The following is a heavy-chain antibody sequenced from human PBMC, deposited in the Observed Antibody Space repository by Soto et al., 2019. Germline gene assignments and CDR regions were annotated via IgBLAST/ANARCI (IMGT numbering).Heavy chain of an antibody. D-gene: IGHD3-16*01. V-gene: IGHV3-30*03. CDR1: GFTFSSYG. J-gene: IGHJ4*02. CDR2: ISHDGSNK. CDR3: ARAPTPRAWAYPGY. Sequence: QVQLVESGGGVVQPGRSLRLSCAASGFTFSSYGMHWVRQAPGKGLEWVALISHDGSNKYYADSVKGRFTISRDNSLNTLYLQMNSPRTEDTAVYYCARAPTPRAWAYPGYWGQGTLVTVSS.